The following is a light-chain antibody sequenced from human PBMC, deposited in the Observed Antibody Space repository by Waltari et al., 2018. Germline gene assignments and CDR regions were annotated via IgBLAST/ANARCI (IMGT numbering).Light chain of an antibody. J-gene: IGLJ2*01. CDR2: DVS. CDR3: SSFTGSSFVL. V-gene: IGLV2-14*03. Sequence: QSALTQPDSVSGSPGQSLTVSCTGTSLHVGDYKFVSWYQHHPAQAPKLIIYDVSDRPSGVSNRFSGSKSGNTASLTISGLQAEDEAMYYCSSFTGSSFVLFGGGTMLTVL. CDR1: SLHVGDYKF.